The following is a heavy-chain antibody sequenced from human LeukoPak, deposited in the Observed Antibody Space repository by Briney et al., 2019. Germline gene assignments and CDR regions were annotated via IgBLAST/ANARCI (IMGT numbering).Heavy chain of an antibody. Sequence: SETLSLTCTVSGYSISSGYYWGWIRQPPGKGLEWIGSTYHSGSTYYNPSLKSRVTISVDTSKNQFSLKLSSVTAADTAVYYCAREAYYDILTDDDYCGQGTLVTVSS. CDR1: GYSISSGYY. CDR2: TYHSGST. J-gene: IGHJ4*02. D-gene: IGHD3-9*01. CDR3: AREAYYDILTDDDY. V-gene: IGHV4-38-2*02.